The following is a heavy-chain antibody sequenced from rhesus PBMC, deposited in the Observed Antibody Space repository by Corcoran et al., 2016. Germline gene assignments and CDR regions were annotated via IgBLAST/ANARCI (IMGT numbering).Heavy chain of an antibody. CDR3: ARDAPGYYYAFDF. D-gene: IGHD3-34*01. CDR2: ISGSSGST. V-gene: IGHV4-173*01. CDR1: GGSISSNY. J-gene: IGHJ3*01. Sequence: QLQLQESGPGLVKPSETLSLTCAVSGGSISSNYWSWIRQPPGKGLVWIGRISGSSGSTDYNPSLKSRVTMLTDTANNQFSLKLSSVTAADTAVYYCARDAPGYYYAFDFWGQGLRVTVSS.